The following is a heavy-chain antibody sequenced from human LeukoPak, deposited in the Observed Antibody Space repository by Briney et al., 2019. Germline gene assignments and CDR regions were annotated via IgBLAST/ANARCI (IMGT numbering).Heavy chain of an antibody. D-gene: IGHD5-18*01. V-gene: IGHV3-7*01. CDR1: GFTFSSYR. J-gene: IGHJ3*02. CDR3: AKELHSWAAMVTDAFDI. Sequence: GGSLRLSCAASGFTFSSYRMSWVRQAPGKGLEWVANIKQDGSEKYYVGSVKGRFTISRDNSKNTLYLQMNSLRAEDTAVYYCAKELHSWAAMVTDAFDIWGQGTMVTVSS. CDR2: IKQDGSEK.